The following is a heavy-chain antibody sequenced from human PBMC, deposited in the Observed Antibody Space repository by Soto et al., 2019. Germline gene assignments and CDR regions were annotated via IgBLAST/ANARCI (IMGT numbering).Heavy chain of an antibody. CDR1: GGTFSSYA. Sequence: SVKVSCKASGGTFSSYAISWVRQAPGQGLEWMGGIIPIFGTANYAQKFQGRVTITADESTSTAYMELSSLRSEDTAVYYCARSYYYDSSAPFDYWGQGTLVTVSS. D-gene: IGHD3-22*01. J-gene: IGHJ4*02. CDR2: IIPIFGTA. CDR3: ARSYYYDSSAPFDY. V-gene: IGHV1-69*13.